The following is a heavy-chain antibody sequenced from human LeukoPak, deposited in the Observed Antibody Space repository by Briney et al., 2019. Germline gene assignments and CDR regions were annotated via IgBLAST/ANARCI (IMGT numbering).Heavy chain of an antibody. D-gene: IGHD3-3*01. Sequence: PSETLSLTCAVYGGSFSGYYWSWIRQPPGKGLEWIGEINHSGSTNYNPSLKSRVTISVDTSKNQFSLKLSSVTAADTAVYYCAREDTIFGVVIPFDYWGQGTLVTVSS. V-gene: IGHV4-34*01. CDR2: INHSGST. J-gene: IGHJ4*02. CDR3: AREDTIFGVVIPFDY. CDR1: GGSFSGYY.